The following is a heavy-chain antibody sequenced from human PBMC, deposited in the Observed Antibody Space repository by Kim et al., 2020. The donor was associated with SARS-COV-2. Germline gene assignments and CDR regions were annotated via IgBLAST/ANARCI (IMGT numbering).Heavy chain of an antibody. Sequence: GGSLRLSCAASGFTFSSYAMSWVRQAPGKGLEWVSAISGSGGSTYYADSVKGRFTISRDNSKNTLYLQMNSLRAEDTAVYYCAKWGSGWYYYGMDVWGQGTTVTVSS. D-gene: IGHD6-19*01. J-gene: IGHJ6*02. CDR3: AKWGSGWYYYGMDV. V-gene: IGHV3-23*01. CDR1: GFTFSSYA. CDR2: ISGSGGST.